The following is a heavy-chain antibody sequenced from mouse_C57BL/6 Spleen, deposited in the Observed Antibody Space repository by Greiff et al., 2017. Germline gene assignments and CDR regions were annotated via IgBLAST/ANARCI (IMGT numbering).Heavy chain of an antibody. CDR2: ISSGGSYT. V-gene: IGHV5-6*01. Sequence: EVKVVESGGDLVKPGGSLKLSCAASGFTFSSYGMSWVRQTPDQRLEWVATISSGGSYTYYPDSVKGRFPISRDNAKNTLYLQMSSLKSEDTAMYYCARPWDGGFAYWGRGTLVTVSA. D-gene: IGHD4-1*01. J-gene: IGHJ3*01. CDR3: ARPWDGGFAY. CDR1: GFTFSSYG.